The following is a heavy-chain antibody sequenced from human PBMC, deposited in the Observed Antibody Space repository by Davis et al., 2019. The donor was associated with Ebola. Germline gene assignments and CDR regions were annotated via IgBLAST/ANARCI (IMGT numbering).Heavy chain of an antibody. CDR2: IYNGGST. CDR3: ARQLPYYSYGMDV. J-gene: IGHJ6*02. V-gene: IGHV3-53*01. D-gene: IGHD2-2*01. CDR1: GFTVSSNY. Sequence: PGGSLRLSCAASGFTVSSNYMSWVRQAPGKGLEWVSVIYNGGSTYYADSVKDRFTISRDNSKNTLYLQMNSLRAEDTAVYFCARQLPYYSYGMDVWGQGTTVTVSS.